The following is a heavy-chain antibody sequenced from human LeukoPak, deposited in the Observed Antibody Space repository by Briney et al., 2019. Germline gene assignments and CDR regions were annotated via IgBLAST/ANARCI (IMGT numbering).Heavy chain of an antibody. CDR1: GFTFDDYG. CDR2: IYWNGGST. Sequence: GGSLRLSCAASGFTFDDYGMSWVPQAPGKGLEWVSGIYWNGGSTGYADSVKGRFTISRDNAKNSLYLQMNSLRAEDRALYCCARDVNWNYDYWGQGTLVTVSS. CDR3: ARDVNWNYDY. V-gene: IGHV3-20*04. J-gene: IGHJ4*02. D-gene: IGHD1-7*01.